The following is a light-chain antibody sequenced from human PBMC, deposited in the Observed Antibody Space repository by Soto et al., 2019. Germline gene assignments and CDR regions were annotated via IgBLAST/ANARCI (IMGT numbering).Light chain of an antibody. V-gene: IGLV2-14*01. Sequence: QSALTQPASVSGSPGQSNTISCTGTSSDVGAYNFVSWYQHHPGRAPKLIIYEVTIRPSGVSNRFSGSKSGNTASLTISGLQDEDEADYYCSSYTTSAPYVFGSGTKVTVL. J-gene: IGLJ1*01. CDR1: SSDVGAYNF. CDR3: SSYTTSAPYV. CDR2: EVT.